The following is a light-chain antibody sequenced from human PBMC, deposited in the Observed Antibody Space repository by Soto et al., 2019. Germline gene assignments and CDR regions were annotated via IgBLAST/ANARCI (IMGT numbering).Light chain of an antibody. CDR3: SSYKSSSTYL. CDR2: DVS. J-gene: IGLJ1*01. CDR1: SSDIGRYNY. V-gene: IGLV2-14*03. Sequence: QSALTQPASVSASPGQSITISCTGTSSDIGRYNYVSWYQQYPGKAPKLILYDVSKRPSGVADRFAGSKSGNTASLTISGLQLEDEADYYCSSYKSSSTYLFGTGTKLTVL.